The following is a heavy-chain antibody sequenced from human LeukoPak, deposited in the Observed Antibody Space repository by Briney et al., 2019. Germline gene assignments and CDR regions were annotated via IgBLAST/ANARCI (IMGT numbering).Heavy chain of an antibody. CDR2: IIPIFGAA. CDR3: ARDPRSEVGAYNWFDP. J-gene: IGHJ5*02. CDR1: GGTFSSYA. V-gene: IGHV1-69*13. D-gene: IGHD1-26*01. Sequence: SVKVSCKASGGTFSSYAISWVRQAPGQGLEWMGGIIPIFGAANYAQKFQGRVTITADESTSTAYMELSSLRSEDTAVYYCARDPRSEVGAYNWFDPWGQGTLVTVSS.